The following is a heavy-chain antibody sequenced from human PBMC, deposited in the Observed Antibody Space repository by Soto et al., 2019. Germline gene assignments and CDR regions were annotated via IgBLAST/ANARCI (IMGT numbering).Heavy chain of an antibody. V-gene: IGHV3-21*05. CDR1: GFTFSSYS. Sequence: EVQLVESGGGLVQPGGSLRLSCAASGFTFSSYSMNWVRQAPGKGLEWVSYISSSSSYIYYADSVKGRFTISRDNAKNSLYLQMNSLRAEDTAVYYCARDDYYDSSGLNYFDYWGQGTLVTVAS. J-gene: IGHJ4*02. CDR2: ISSSSSYI. CDR3: ARDDYYDSSGLNYFDY. D-gene: IGHD3-22*01.